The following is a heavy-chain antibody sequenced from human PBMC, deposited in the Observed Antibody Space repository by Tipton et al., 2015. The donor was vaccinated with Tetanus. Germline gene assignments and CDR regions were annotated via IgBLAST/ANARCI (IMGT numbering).Heavy chain of an antibody. J-gene: IGHJ4*02. CDR3: ARGITDGYNRRLDH. V-gene: IGHV4-4*07. CDR1: RGPISSYY. D-gene: IGHD5-24*01. Sequence: TLSLTCSVSRGPISSYYWSWIRQPAGKGLEWIGHISNGNPDYSGSLKSRVALSVDTSKNEVSLKLRSVTAADTGVYYCARGITDGYNRRLDHWGQGILVAVS. CDR2: ISNGNP.